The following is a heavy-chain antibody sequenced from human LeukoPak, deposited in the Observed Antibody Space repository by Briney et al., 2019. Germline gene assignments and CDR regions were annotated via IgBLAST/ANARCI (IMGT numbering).Heavy chain of an antibody. V-gene: IGHV3-23*01. CDR2: ISTSGSST. CDR3: AKDRYCSGGSCYSAPYYFDY. D-gene: IGHD2-15*01. CDR1: GFSFSNYG. J-gene: IGHJ4*02. Sequence: GGSLRLSCAASGFSFSNYGMSWVRQAPGKGLEWVSSISTSGSSTYYVDSVKGRFTISRDNSKNTLYLQMNSLRAEDTAVYYCAKDRYCSGGSCYSAPYYFDYWGQGTLVTVSS.